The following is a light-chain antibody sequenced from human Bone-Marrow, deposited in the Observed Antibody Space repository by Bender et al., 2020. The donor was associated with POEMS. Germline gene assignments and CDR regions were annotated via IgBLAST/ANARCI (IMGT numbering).Light chain of an antibody. J-gene: IGLJ2*01. V-gene: IGLV2-14*03. CDR2: DVT. CDR1: SNDVGAYNY. Sequence: QSALTQPASVSGSPGQSITISCSGTSNDVGAYNYVSWYQRHPGKAPQLIIYDVTYRPSGVSNRFSASKSDNTAFLTISGLQAEDEADYYCNSYSSSSSLVAFGGGTKLTVL. CDR3: NSYSSSSSLVA.